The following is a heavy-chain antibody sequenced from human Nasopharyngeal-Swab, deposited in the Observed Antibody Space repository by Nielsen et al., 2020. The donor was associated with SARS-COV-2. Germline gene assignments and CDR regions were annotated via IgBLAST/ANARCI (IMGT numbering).Heavy chain of an antibody. J-gene: IGHJ4*02. CDR3: ARIAVAVSPV. D-gene: IGHD6-19*01. V-gene: IGHV6-1*01. CDR1: GDRVSSNTAA. CDR2: TYYRSMWNN. Sequence: SQTLSLTCAISGDRVSSNTAAWNWIRQSPSRGLEWLGRTYYRSMWNNDYAVSVRGRITINADPSKNQFSLQLNSVTPEDTAVYYCARIAVAVSPVWGQGTLVTVSS.